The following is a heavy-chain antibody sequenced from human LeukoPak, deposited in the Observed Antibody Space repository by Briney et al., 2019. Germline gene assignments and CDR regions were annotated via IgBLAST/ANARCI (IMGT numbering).Heavy chain of an antibody. D-gene: IGHD3-16*02. J-gene: IGHJ5*02. CDR2: IYYSGST. Sequence: SETLSLTCAVYGGSFSSYYWSWIRQPPGKGLEWIGYIYYSGSTDYNPSLKSRVTISVDTSKNQFSLKLSSVTAADTAVYYCARHFMDYDYVWGSYRANNWFDPWGQGTLVAVSS. V-gene: IGHV4-59*08. CDR1: GGSFSSYY. CDR3: ARHFMDYDYVWGSYRANNWFDP.